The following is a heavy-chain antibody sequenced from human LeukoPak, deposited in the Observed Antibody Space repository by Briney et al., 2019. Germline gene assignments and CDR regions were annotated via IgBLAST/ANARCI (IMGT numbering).Heavy chain of an antibody. Sequence: ASVKVSCKASGYTLTDYYIHWVRQAPGQGLEWMGWINPNSGVTNYAQKFQGRVTLTRDTPINTAYMEVSRLRSDDTAVYYCARAHMTTVTLGDYWGQGTLVTVSS. D-gene: IGHD4-11*01. CDR2: INPNSGVT. CDR1: GYTLTDYY. J-gene: IGHJ4*02. V-gene: IGHV1-2*02. CDR3: ARAHMTTVTLGDY.